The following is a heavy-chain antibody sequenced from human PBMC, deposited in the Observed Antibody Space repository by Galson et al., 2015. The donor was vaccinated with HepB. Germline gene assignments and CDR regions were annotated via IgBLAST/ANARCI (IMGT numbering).Heavy chain of an antibody. Sequence: LRLSCAVSGFTFSSHWMSWVRQAPGKGLEWVAHIKQDGSGVYYVDFVKGRFTISRDNAKDSLYLQMNSLRAEDTAVYYCARDAGTNINYNYFDYWGQGTLVIVSS. V-gene: IGHV3-7*01. CDR3: ARDAGTNINYNYFDY. J-gene: IGHJ4*02. CDR1: GFTFSSHW. CDR2: IKQDGSGV. D-gene: IGHD1-7*01.